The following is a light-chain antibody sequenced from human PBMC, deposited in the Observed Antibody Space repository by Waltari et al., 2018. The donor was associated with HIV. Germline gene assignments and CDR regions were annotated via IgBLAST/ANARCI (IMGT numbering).Light chain of an antibody. CDR2: EVS. CDR3: SSYTGTSTHVV. CDR1: SSDVGGYNY. Sequence: QSDLTQPASVSGSPGQSITISCTGTSSDVGGYNYVSWYQQHSGKAPKPMIYEVSNRPSGVSNRFSGSKSGNTASLTISGLQAEDEAYYYCSSYTGTSTHVVFGGGTKLTVL. J-gene: IGLJ2*01. V-gene: IGLV2-14*01.